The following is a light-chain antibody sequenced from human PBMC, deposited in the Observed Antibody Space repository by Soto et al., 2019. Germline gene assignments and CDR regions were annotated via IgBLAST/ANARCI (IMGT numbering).Light chain of an antibody. V-gene: IGKV1-27*01. CDR1: QAISIF. Sequence: IQMTQSPSSLSASVGDRVTITCRASQAISIFLAWYQQKPGTIPKLLIYSASTLQSGVPSRFSGSGFGTDFSLTISNLQPEDVATYYCQKYNSVPVTFGQGTRLEIK. CDR2: SAS. CDR3: QKYNSVPVT. J-gene: IGKJ5*01.